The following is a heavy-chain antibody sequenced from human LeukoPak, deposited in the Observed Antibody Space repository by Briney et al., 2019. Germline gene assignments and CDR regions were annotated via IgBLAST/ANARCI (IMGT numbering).Heavy chain of an antibody. CDR1: GFIFSSTW. D-gene: IGHD1-7*01. CDR3: ATAGNYRFDY. J-gene: IGHJ4*02. Sequence: GGSLRLSCAGSGFIFSSTWMHWDRQAPGEGLVWVSRINSDGSTINYADSVKGRLTISRDNAKNTLYLQMNSLRVEDTALYFCATAGNYRFDYWGQGTLVTVSS. CDR2: INSDGSTI. V-gene: IGHV3-74*01.